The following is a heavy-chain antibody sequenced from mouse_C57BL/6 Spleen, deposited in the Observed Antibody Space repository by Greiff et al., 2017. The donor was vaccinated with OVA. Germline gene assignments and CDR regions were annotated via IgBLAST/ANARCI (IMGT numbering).Heavy chain of an antibody. Sequence: EVQLVESGGGLVQPGGSLSLSCAASGFTFTDYYMSWVRQPPGKALEWLGFIRNKANGYTTEYSASVKGRFTIYRDNSQSNLELPMKYLRAEDSATYYCERYDGAYWGQGTLVTVSA. CDR2: IRNKANGYTT. CDR1: GFTFTDYY. V-gene: IGHV7-3*01. J-gene: IGHJ3*01. CDR3: ERYDGAY.